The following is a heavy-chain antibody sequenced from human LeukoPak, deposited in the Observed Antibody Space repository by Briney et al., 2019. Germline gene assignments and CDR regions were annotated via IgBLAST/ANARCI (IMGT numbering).Heavy chain of an antibody. CDR3: ARDLYSSGWYSAVGYYYYYMDV. CDR1: GFTFSDYY. CDR2: ISSSGSTI. D-gene: IGHD6-19*01. Sequence: GGSLRLSCAASGFTFSDYYMSWIRQAPGKGLEWVSYISSSGSTIYYADSVKGRFTISRDNAKNSLYLQMNSLRAEDTAVYYCARDLYSSGWYSAVGYYYYYMDVWGKGTTVTVSS. J-gene: IGHJ6*03. V-gene: IGHV3-11*01.